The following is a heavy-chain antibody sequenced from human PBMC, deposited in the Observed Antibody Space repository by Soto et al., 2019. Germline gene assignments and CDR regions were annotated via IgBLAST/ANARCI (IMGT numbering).Heavy chain of an antibody. CDR3: ARIVTFGFFYMDV. CDR1: GYTFTSYG. D-gene: IGHD3-16*01. V-gene: IGHV1-18*01. J-gene: IGHJ6*03. CDR2: ISAYNGNT. Sequence: ASVKISCKASGYTFTSYGISWVRQAPGQGLEWMGWISAYNGNTNYAQKLQGRVTMTTNTSTSTAYMELSSLRSEDTALYYWARIVTFGFFYMDVWGKGTTVTVSS.